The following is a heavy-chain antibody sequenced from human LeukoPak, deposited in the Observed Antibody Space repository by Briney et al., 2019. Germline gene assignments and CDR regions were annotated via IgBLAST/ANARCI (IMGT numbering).Heavy chain of an antibody. Sequence: GESLKISCKGSGYSFTSYWIGWVRQMPGKALEWMGIIYPGDSDTRYSPSFQGQVTISADKSISTAYLQWSSLKASDTAMYYCARVPRVTGYSSSWLFDPWGQGTLVTVSS. D-gene: IGHD6-13*01. CDR2: IYPGDSDT. CDR3: ARVPRVTGYSSSWLFDP. V-gene: IGHV5-51*01. CDR1: GYSFTSYW. J-gene: IGHJ5*02.